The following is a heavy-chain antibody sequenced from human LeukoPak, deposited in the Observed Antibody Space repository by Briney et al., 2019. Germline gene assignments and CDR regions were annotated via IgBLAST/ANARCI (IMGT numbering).Heavy chain of an antibody. CDR2: SSSSSSYK. D-gene: IGHD3-22*01. Sequence: GGSLRLSCAASGFTFISYSMNWVRQAPGKGLEWVSSSSSSSSYKDYADSVKGRFTISRDNAKNSLYLQLNSLRAEDTAVYYCARGVDDRTGYSPDYFDYWGQGTLVTVSS. J-gene: IGHJ4*02. CDR3: ARGVDDRTGYSPDYFDY. CDR1: GFTFISYS. V-gene: IGHV3-21*01.